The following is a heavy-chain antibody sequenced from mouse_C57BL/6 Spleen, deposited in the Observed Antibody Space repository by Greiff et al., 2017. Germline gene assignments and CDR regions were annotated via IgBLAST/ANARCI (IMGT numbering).Heavy chain of an antibody. D-gene: IGHD1-1*01. Sequence: QVQLQQPGAELVRPGTSVTLSCKASGYTFTSYWMHWVKQRPGQGLEWIGVIDPSDSYTNYNQKFKGKATLTVDTSSSTAYMQLSSLTSEDSAVYDCARPYGSSRWDFDVWGTGTTVTVSS. V-gene: IGHV1-59*01. CDR3: ARPYGSSRWDFDV. CDR2: IDPSDSYT. CDR1: GYTFTSYW. J-gene: IGHJ1*03.